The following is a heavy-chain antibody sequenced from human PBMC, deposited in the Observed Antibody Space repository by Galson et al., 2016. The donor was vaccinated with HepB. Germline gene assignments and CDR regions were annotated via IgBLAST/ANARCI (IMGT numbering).Heavy chain of an antibody. Sequence: SVKVSCKASDDTINNHAISWVRQAPGQGLEWLGWISAYIGNTKYAHKVQGRVTMTKDTSTSTAYMELKSLNYDDTAVYFCARGQDYADYWGQGTLVTVSS. CDR3: ARGQDYADY. CDR2: ISAYIGNT. J-gene: IGHJ4*02. CDR1: DDTINNHA. V-gene: IGHV1-18*01.